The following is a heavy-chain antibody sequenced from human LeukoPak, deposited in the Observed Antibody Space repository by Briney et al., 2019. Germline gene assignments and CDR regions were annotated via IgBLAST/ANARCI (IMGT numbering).Heavy chain of an antibody. V-gene: IGHV1-3*01. J-gene: IGHJ5*02. CDR1: GYTFPSYP. CDR3: ARGKIQLVRGDWFDP. CDR2: MNDGNGNT. D-gene: IGHD6-6*01. Sequence: ASVKVYCLASGYTFPSYPMHWLREAPGQRLEWMGGMNDGNGNTQYSQKFERRVTIHRGTSASTDYMELSMLRSEDTDGYYCARGKIQLVRGDWFDPWGQGTLVTVSS.